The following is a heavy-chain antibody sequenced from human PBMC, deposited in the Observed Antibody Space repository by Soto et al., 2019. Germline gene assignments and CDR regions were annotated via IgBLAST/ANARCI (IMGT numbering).Heavy chain of an antibody. Sequence: QVQLVESGGGVVQPGRSLRLSCAASGFTFSSYGMHWVRQAPGKGLEWVAVISYDGSNKYYADSVKGRFTISRDNCKNTLYLQMNSLRAEDTAVYYCAKGPAIVLVPAAMNYYYRMDVWGQGTTVTVSS. V-gene: IGHV3-30*18. J-gene: IGHJ6*02. D-gene: IGHD2-2*01. CDR1: GFTFSSYG. CDR3: AKGPAIVLVPAAMNYYYRMDV. CDR2: ISYDGSNK.